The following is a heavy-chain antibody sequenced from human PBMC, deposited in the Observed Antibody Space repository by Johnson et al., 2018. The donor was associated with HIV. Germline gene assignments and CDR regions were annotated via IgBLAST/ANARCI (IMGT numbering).Heavy chain of an antibody. CDR1: GFTFSSYD. D-gene: IGHD4-17*01. J-gene: IGHJ3*02. CDR3: ARVGTTVDAFDI. Sequence: VQLVESGGNVVQPGRSQRLSCAASGFTFSSYDMHWVRQATGKGLEWVSAIGTAGDTYYPGSVKGRFTISRENAKNSLYLQMNSLRAGDTAVYYCARVGTTVDAFDIWGQGTVVTVSS. V-gene: IGHV3-13*01. CDR2: IGTAGDT.